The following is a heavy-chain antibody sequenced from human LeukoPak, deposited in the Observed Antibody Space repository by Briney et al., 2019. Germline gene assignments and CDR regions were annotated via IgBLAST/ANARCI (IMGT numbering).Heavy chain of an antibody. D-gene: IGHD2-15*01. V-gene: IGHV3-21*05. CDR3: ARDRGYCSGGSCYSNAFDI. J-gene: IGHJ3*02. Sequence: GGSLRLSCAASGFTFSNYNMNWVRQAPGKGLEWVSYISSSTTYIYYADSVKGRFTISRDNAKNSLYLQMNSLRAEDTSVYYCARDRGYCSGGSCYSNAFDIWGQGTMVTVSS. CDR2: ISSSTTYI. CDR1: GFTFSNYN.